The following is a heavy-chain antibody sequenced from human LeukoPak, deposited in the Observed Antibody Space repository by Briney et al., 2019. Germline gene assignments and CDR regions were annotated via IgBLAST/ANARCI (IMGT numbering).Heavy chain of an antibody. CDR2: IKQDGSEK. CDR1: GFTFSSYW. D-gene: IGHD6-13*01. CDR3: ARDSSSWHWANYFDY. V-gene: IGHV3-7*01. Sequence: GGSLRLSCAASGFTFSSYWMNWVRQAPGKGLEWVANIKQDGSEKYYVDSVKGRFTISRDNAKNSLYLQMNSLRAEDTAVYYCARDSSSWHWANYFDYWGQGTLVTASS. J-gene: IGHJ4*02.